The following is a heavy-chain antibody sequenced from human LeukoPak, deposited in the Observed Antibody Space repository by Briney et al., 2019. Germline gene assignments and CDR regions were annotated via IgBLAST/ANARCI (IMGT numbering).Heavy chain of an antibody. CDR3: AVRYYDYVWGSYRPFDY. D-gene: IGHD3-16*02. CDR1: GGSISSTSYY. V-gene: IGHV4-39*02. J-gene: IGHJ4*02. Sequence: PSETLSLTCSVSGGSISSTSYYWVWIRQPPGKGLEWIGSIYHSGTTYYNPSLKSRVSIFVATSENHFSLKMSYVTAADTAVYYCAVRYYDYVWGSYRPFDYWGQGTLVTVSS. CDR2: IYHSGTT.